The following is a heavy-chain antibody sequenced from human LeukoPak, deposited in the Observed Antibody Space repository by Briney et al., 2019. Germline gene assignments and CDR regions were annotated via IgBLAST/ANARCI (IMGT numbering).Heavy chain of an antibody. D-gene: IGHD3-10*01. J-gene: IGHJ4*02. Sequence: GGSLRLSCAASGFTFSSYGMHWVRQAPGKGLEWVAFIRYDGSNKYYADSVKGRFTISRDNSKNTLYLQMNSLRAEDTAVYYCAKDAEYGSGGELLGMAGYWGQGTLVTVSS. V-gene: IGHV3-30*02. CDR3: AKDAEYGSGGELLGMAGY. CDR2: IRYDGSNK. CDR1: GFTFSSYG.